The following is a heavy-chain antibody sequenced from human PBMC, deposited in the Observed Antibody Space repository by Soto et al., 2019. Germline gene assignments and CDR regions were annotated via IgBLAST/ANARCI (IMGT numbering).Heavy chain of an antibody. D-gene: IGHD2-15*01. Sequence: QVQLVQSGAEVKKPGSSVKVSCKASGGTFSSYAISWVRQAPGQGLEWMGGIIPIFGTANYAQKFQGRVTSTAEESTSTGYLGVSSRGSEDRTVYYCARVGDGSGGSCPEWDHCDCWGKGSLVTVSS. CDR2: IIPIFGTA. CDR1: GGTFSSYA. V-gene: IGHV1-69*01. CDR3: ARVGDGSGGSCPEWDHCDC. J-gene: IGHJ4*02.